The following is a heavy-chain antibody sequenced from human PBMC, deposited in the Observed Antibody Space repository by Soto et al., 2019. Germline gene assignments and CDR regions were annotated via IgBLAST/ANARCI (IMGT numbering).Heavy chain of an antibody. D-gene: IGHD1-1*01. J-gene: IGHJ6*02. CDR3: ARKGRTTNLPYYYYGLDV. V-gene: IGHV4-38-2*01. CDR1: GYSINSGYF. CDR2: IYHSGAS. Sequence: SETLSLTCAVSGYSINSGYFWGWVRQPPGKGLEWIGSIYHSGASYYNPSLKSRATISLDTSKNQFSLKLSSVTAADTAIYYCARKGRTTNLPYYYYGLDVWGQGTTVTVSS.